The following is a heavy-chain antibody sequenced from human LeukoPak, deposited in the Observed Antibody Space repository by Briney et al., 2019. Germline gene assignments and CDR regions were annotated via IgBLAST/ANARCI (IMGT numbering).Heavy chain of an antibody. CDR3: SPPRGDSSGYYYVY. D-gene: IGHD3-22*01. J-gene: IGHJ4*02. Sequence: GGSLRLSCAASGFTFGSYWMGWVRQAPGKGLEWVSFISASGGSTYYADSVKGRFTISRDNSKNTLYLQMNSLRVEDTATYYCSPPRGDSSGYYYVYWGPGTLVTVSS. CDR1: GFTFGSYW. V-gene: IGHV3-23*01. CDR2: ISASGGST.